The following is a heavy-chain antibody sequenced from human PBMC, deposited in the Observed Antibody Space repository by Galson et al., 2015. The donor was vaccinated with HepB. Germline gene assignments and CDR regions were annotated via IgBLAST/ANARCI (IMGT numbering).Heavy chain of an antibody. V-gene: IGHV1-69*10. J-gene: IGHJ4*02. CDR1: GGTFSSYA. CDR3: ARKREYSGYDSGHFDY. CDR2: IIPILGIA. Sequence: SVKVSCKASGGTFSSYAISWVRQAPGQGLEWMGGIIPILGIANYAQKFQGRVTITADKSTSTAYMELSSLRSEDTAVYYCARKREYSGYDSGHFDYWGQGTLVTVSS. D-gene: IGHD5-12*01.